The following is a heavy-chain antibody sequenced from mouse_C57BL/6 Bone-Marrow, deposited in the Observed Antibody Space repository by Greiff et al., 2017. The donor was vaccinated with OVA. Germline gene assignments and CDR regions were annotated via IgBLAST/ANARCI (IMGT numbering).Heavy chain of an antibody. J-gene: IGHJ3*01. D-gene: IGHD3-2*02. Sequence: VQLKESGGGLVKPGGSLKLSCAASGFTFSSYAMSWVRQTPEKRLEWVATISDGGSYTYYPDNVKGRFTMSRDNAKNNLYLQMSHLKSEDTAMYYCARGGTAQATGAWFAYWGQGTLVTVSA. CDR1: GFTFSSYA. CDR2: ISDGGSYT. CDR3: ARGGTAQATGAWFAY. V-gene: IGHV5-4*01.